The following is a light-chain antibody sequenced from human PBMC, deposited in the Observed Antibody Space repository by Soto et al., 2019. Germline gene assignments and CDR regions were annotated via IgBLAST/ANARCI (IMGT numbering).Light chain of an antibody. CDR1: QSVSNTY. J-gene: IGKJ1*01. Sequence: EIVLTQSPGTLSLSPGDTATLSCRASQSVSNTYLAWYQQKPGQAPRLLIYGASSRATGFPDRFSGSGSGTDFTLTISRLEPEDFAVYYCQQYGSSPWTFGQGTKVDIK. CDR3: QQYGSSPWT. V-gene: IGKV3-20*01. CDR2: GAS.